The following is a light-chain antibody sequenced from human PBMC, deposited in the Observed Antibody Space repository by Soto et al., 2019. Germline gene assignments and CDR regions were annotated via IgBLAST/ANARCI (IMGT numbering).Light chain of an antibody. CDR1: SSDVGNYNY. J-gene: IGLJ3*02. CDR2: EVT. CDR3: SSYAGSDNFV. V-gene: IGLV2-8*01. Sequence: QSALTQPPSASGSPGQSITISCTGTSSDVGNYNYVSWYQQHPGKVPELMIYEVTKRPSGVPDRFSGSKSGNTASLTVSGLQAEDEADYYCSSYAGSDNFVFGGGTKVTVL.